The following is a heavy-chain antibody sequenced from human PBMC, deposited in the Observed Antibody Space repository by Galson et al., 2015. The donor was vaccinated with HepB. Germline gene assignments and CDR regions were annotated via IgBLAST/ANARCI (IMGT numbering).Heavy chain of an antibody. CDR3: ARNTFGGAIGY. J-gene: IGHJ4*02. V-gene: IGHV2-5*02. D-gene: IGHD3-16*01. CDR1: GFSLSTSGVG. CDR2: IYWDDDE. Sequence: PALVKPTQTLALTCTFSGFSLSTSGVGVGWIRQPPGKALEWLAIIYWDDDERYTPSLKSRLSVTKDTSKNQVVLTMTNMDPVDTATYYCARNTFGGAIGYWGQGTLVTVSS.